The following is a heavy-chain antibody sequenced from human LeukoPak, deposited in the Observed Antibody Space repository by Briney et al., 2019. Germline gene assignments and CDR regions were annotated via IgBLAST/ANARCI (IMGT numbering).Heavy chain of an antibody. CDR3: ARVGYDYVWGSYRYNWLDP. J-gene: IGHJ5*02. Sequence: PSETLSLTCTVSGGSISSYYWSWIRQPPGKGLEWIGYIYYIGSTNYNPSLKSRVTISVDTSKNQFSLRLSSVTAADTAVYYCARVGYDYVWGSYRYNWLDPWGQGTLVTVSS. V-gene: IGHV4-59*01. D-gene: IGHD3-16*02. CDR1: GGSISSYY. CDR2: IYYIGST.